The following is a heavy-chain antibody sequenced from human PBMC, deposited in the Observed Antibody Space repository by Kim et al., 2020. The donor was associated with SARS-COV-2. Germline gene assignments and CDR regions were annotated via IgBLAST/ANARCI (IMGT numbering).Heavy chain of an antibody. J-gene: IGHJ6*02. V-gene: IGHV3-13*01. CDR2: IGTAGDT. CDR1: GFTFSSYD. D-gene: IGHD6-19*01. Sequence: GGSLRLSCAASGFTFSSYDMHWVRQATGKGLEWVSAIGTAGDTYYPGSVKGRFTISRENAKNSLYLQMNSLRAGDTAVYYCARGDSSGWYFYYYGMDVWGQGTTVTVSS. CDR3: ARGDSSGWYFYYYGMDV.